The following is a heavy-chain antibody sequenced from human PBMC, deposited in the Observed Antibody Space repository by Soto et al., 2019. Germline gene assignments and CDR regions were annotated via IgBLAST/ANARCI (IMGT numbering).Heavy chain of an antibody. CDR2: INAGNGNT. CDR1: GYTFTSYA. J-gene: IGHJ6*02. V-gene: IGHV1-3*01. Sequence: ASVKVSCKASGYTFTSYAMHWVRQAPGRRLEWMGWINAGNGNTKYSQKFQGRVTITRDTSASTAYMELSSLRSEDTAVYYCARECISTSCYPHYGMDVWGQGTTVTVSS. CDR3: ARECISTSCYPHYGMDV. D-gene: IGHD2-2*01.